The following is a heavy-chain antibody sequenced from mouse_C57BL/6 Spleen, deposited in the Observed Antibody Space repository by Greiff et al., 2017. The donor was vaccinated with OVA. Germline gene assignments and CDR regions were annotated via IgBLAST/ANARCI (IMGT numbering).Heavy chain of an antibody. CDR3: ARSGYYGNYAMDY. Sequence: QVQLKQSGAELVRPGTSVKVSCKASGYAFTNYLIEWVKQRPGQGLEWIGVINPGSGGTNYNEKFKGKATLTADKSSSTAYMQLSSLTSEDSAVYFCARSGYYGNYAMDYWGQGTSVTVSS. CDR2: INPGSGGT. CDR1: GYAFTNYL. D-gene: IGHD1-1*01. J-gene: IGHJ4*01. V-gene: IGHV1-54*01.